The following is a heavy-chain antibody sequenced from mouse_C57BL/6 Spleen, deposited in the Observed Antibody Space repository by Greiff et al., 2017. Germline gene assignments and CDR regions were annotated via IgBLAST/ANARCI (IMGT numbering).Heavy chain of an antibody. V-gene: IGHV1-74*01. CDR2: IHPSDGDT. J-gene: IGHJ3*01. Sequence: VQLQESGAGLVQPGASVKVSCKASGYTFTNYWMHWVQQTPEQGLEWIGRIHPSDGDTNYNQTFKGKATLTIDKASATAYMQLSSLTSEDSAVYYFAIFSAWFDYWGQGTLVTVSA. CDR3: AIFSAWFDY. CDR1: GYTFTNYW.